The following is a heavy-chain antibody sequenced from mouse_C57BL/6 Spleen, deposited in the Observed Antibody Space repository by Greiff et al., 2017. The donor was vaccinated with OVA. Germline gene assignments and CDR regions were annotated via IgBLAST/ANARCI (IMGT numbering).Heavy chain of an antibody. D-gene: IGHD1-1*01. J-gene: IGHJ3*01. CDR2: INPGSGGT. CDR3: ARSDAETVVARGWFAY. Sequence: QVQLQESGAELVRPGTSVKVSCKASGYAFTNYLIEWVKQRPGQGLEWIGVINPGSGGTNYNEKFKGKATLTADKSSSTAYMQLSSLTSEDSAVYFCARSDAETVVARGWFAYWGQGTLVTVSA. CDR1: GYAFTNYL. V-gene: IGHV1-54*01.